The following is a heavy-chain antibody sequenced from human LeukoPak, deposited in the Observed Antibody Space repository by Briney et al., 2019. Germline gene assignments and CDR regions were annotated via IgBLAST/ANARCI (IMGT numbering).Heavy chain of an antibody. D-gene: IGHD5-12*01. V-gene: IGHV4-59*01. CDR3: ARESRWLRLYGAFDI. J-gene: IGHJ3*02. CDR2: IYYSGST. Sequence: SETLSLTCTVSGGSISSYYWSWIRQPPGKGLEWIGYIYYSGSTNYNPSLKSRVTISVDTSKNQFSLKLSSVTAADTAVYYCARESRWLRLYGAFDIWGQGTMVTVSS. CDR1: GGSISSYY.